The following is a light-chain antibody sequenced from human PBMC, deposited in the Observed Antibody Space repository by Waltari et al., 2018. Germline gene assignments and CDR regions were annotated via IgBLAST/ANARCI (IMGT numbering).Light chain of an antibody. V-gene: IGKV3-20*01. CDR3: QQYGSSLWT. J-gene: IGKJ1*01. CDR2: GAS. Sequence: IVFTQPPGTLSLSPGERASLPCSASQRLSSSYLAWYQQKPGQAPRPLIYGASNRATGIPDRFSGSGAGTDFTLTISRLEPEDVAVYYCQQYGSSLWTLDQGTKVEIK. CDR1: QRLSSSY.